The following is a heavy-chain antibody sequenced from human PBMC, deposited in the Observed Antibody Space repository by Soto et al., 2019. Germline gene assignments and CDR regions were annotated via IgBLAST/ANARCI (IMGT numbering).Heavy chain of an antibody. J-gene: IGHJ6*02. Sequence: EVQLVESGGAVVQPGGSLRLSCAASGFPFDDYTVHWVRQAPGKGLEWVSLISCDGGSTDYADSVRGRFTISRDNSKKSRFLEMNSLRTEDTAVYYRASDGYDYYYYYGLDVWGLGTAVTVSS. CDR3: ASDGYDYYYYYGLDV. V-gene: IGHV3-43*01. CDR2: ISCDGGST. CDR1: GFPFDDYT. D-gene: IGHD5-12*01.